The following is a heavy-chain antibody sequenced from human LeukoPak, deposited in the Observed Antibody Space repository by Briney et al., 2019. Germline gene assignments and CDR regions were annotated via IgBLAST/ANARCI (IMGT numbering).Heavy chain of an antibody. CDR2: INPNSGGT. Sequence: GASVKVSCKASGYTFTGYYMHLVRQAPGQGLKWMGRINPNSGGTNYAQKFQGRVTMTRDTSISTAYMELSRLRSDDTAVYYCARTDYGDYEYFDYWGQGTLVTVSS. J-gene: IGHJ4*02. CDR1: GYTFTGYY. V-gene: IGHV1-2*06. CDR3: ARTDYGDYEYFDY. D-gene: IGHD4-17*01.